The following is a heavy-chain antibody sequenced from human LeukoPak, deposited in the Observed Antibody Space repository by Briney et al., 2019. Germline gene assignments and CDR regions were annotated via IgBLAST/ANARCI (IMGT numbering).Heavy chain of an antibody. D-gene: IGHD6-19*01. J-gene: IGHJ4*02. CDR2: INSDGSST. V-gene: IGHV3-74*01. CDR3: ARVRFGYSSIPFDY. Sequence: PGGSLRLSCAASGFAFSSYWMHWVRQAPGKGLVWVSRINSDGSSTSYADSVKGRFTISGDNAKNTPYLQMNSLRAEDTAVYYCARVRFGYSSIPFDYWGQGTLVTVSS. CDR1: GFAFSSYW.